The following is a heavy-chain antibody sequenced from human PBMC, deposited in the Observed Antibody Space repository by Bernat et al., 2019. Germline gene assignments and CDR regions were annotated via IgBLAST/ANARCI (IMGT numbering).Heavy chain of an antibody. Sequence: QVQLVESGGGVVQPGRSLRLSCAASGFTFSSYGMHRVREAPGKGLEWVAGISYEGSNKYYTDSVEGRFTISRYNSKSTLYLQMISLRAEDTAVYYCAKDRLFGMDVWGRGTTVTVSS. CDR3: AKDRLFGMDV. J-gene: IGHJ6*02. CDR2: ISYEGSNK. D-gene: IGHD6-19*01. CDR1: GFTFSSYG. V-gene: IGHV3-30*18.